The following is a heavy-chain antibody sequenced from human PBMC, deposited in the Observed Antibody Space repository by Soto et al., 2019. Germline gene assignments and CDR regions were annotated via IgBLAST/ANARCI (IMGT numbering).Heavy chain of an antibody. D-gene: IGHD3-9*01. V-gene: IGHV4-39*02. CDR2: EHHSVTT. J-gene: IGHJ4*02. CDR1: GGSIGYNCFY. Sequence: SETLSLTCDVSGGSIGYNCFYWVWHRQSQGMGLEGIGSEHHSVTTYYTPNIKVRVTIYMYKTKNQFHLRLTSVSAADTAMYFYESDRNRTSFYAEYFQFWGQGIQVTVSS. CDR3: ESDRNRTSFYAEYFQF.